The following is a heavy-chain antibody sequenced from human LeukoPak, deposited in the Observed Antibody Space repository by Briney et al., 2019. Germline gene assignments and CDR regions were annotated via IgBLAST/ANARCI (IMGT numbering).Heavy chain of an antibody. CDR3: AQERKYIYYMDV. J-gene: IGHJ6*03. CDR1: GGSISSGNSY. CDR2: IFTSGST. V-gene: IGHV4-61*02. D-gene: IGHD5-18*01. Sequence: SETLSLTCTVSGGSISSGNSYWNWIRQPAGKGLEWIGRIFTSGSTNYSPSLKSRVTISVDTSKNQFSLNLNSVTAADTAVYYCAQERKYIYYMDVWGKGTTVIISS.